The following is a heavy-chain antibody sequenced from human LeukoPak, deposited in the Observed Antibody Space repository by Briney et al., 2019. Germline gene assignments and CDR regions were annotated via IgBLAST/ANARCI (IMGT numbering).Heavy chain of an antibody. D-gene: IGHD3-10*01. Sequence: GESLKISCKGSGYNFANSWIGWVRQMPGKGLEWIGMMYPGDSDTTYSPSFQGQVTLSADKSINTAYLQWNSLKASDTAMYYCTRLHDSGSYRDHWGQGTLVTVSS. CDR3: TRLHDSGSYRDH. J-gene: IGHJ4*02. V-gene: IGHV5-51*01. CDR2: MYPGDSDT. CDR1: GYNFANSW.